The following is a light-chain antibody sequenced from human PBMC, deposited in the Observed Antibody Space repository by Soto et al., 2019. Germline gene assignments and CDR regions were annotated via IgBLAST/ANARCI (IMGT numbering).Light chain of an antibody. Sequence: EIVLTQSPGTLSLSPGEGATLSCRASQSVSSSYIAWYQQRPGQTPSLLIYDASNRATGIPARFSGSGSGTDFTLTISSLEPEDFAVYYCQQYAGSFGGGTNVDIK. CDR2: DAS. CDR1: QSVSSSY. CDR3: QQYAGS. J-gene: IGKJ4*02. V-gene: IGKV3-20*01.